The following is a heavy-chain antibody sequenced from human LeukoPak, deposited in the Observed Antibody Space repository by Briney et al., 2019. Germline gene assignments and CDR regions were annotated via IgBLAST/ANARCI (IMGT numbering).Heavy chain of an antibody. J-gene: IGHJ4*02. CDR3: AKDHDDFPGSGY. Sequence: PRGSLRLSCAASGFTFSSYGMHWVRQAPGKGLEWVAFIRYDGSNKYYADSVKGRFTISRDNSKNTLYLQMNSLRAEDTAVYYCAKDHDDFPGSGYWGQGTLVTVSS. D-gene: IGHD3-3*01. CDR2: IRYDGSNK. V-gene: IGHV3-30*02. CDR1: GFTFSSYG.